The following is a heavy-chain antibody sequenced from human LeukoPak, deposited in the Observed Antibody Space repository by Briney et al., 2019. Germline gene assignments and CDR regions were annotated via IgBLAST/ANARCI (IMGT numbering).Heavy chain of an antibody. CDR3: GRQNRATTDDAFDI. CDR2: IYPGDSDT. J-gene: IGHJ3*02. V-gene: IGHV5-51*01. Sequence: GESLKISCKGSGYSFTTYWIGWVRQMPGKGLEWMGIIYPGDSDTRYSPSFQGQVTISTDKSISTAYLQWSSLKASDTAMYYCGRQNRATTDDAFDIWGQGTPVTVSS. CDR1: GYSFTTYW. D-gene: IGHD1-1*01.